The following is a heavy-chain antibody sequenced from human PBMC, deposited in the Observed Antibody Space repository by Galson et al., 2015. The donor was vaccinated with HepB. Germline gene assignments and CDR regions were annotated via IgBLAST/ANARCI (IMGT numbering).Heavy chain of an antibody. V-gene: IGHV6-1*01. J-gene: IGHJ4*02. Sequence: CAISGDSVSSNSAAWNWIRQSPSRGLEWLGRTYYRSKWYNDYAVSVKSRITINPATSKNQFSLQLNSVTPEDTAVYYCARVKADIVATIQHYFDCWGQGTLVTVSS. CDR2: TYYRSKWYN. D-gene: IGHD5-12*01. CDR1: GDSVSSNSAA. CDR3: ARVKADIVATIQHYFDC.